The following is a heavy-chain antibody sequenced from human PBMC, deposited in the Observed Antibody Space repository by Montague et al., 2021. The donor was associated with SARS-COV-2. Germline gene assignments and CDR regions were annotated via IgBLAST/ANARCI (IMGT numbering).Heavy chain of an antibody. Sequence: SETLSLTCTVSGGSISNTSYYWGWIRQPPGKGLEWIGSIYYSGSTYYNPSLKSRVTISVDTPKNQFSLKLSSVTAADTAVYYCVRQPGQWLPREWFWFDPWGQGTLVTVSS. CDR1: GGSISNTSYY. CDR2: IYYSGST. V-gene: IGHV4-39*01. CDR3: VRQPGQWLPREWFWFDP. D-gene: IGHD6-19*01. J-gene: IGHJ5*02.